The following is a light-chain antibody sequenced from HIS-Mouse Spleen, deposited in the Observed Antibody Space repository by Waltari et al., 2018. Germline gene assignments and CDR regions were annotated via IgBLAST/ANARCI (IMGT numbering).Light chain of an antibody. J-gene: IGLJ3*02. CDR3: QSYDSSLWV. Sequence: QSVLTQPPSVSGAPGQRVTISCTGSSSNIGAGYDVHWYQQLPGTAPKLLIYGNSKRPSGVPDRCSGSKSGTSASLAITGLQAEDEADYYCQSYDSSLWVFGGGTKLTVL. CDR2: GNS. V-gene: IGLV1-40*01. CDR1: SSNIGAGYD.